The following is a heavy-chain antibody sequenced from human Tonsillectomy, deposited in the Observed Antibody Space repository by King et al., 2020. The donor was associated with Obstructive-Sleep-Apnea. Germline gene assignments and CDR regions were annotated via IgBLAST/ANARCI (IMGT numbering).Heavy chain of an antibody. CDR1: GGSLSNYY. D-gene: IGHD5-12*01. Sequence: QLQESGPGLVKPSETLSLTCTVSGGSLSNYYWSWIRQPPGKGLEWVGYIYYSGNTNFNPSLKSRVTISADTSKIPFSLGLGLVTAADTAGYYCARHRGVEDYGGYGDYFDYWGQGTLVTVSS. CDR3: ARHRGVEDYGGYGDYFDY. CDR2: IYYSGNT. J-gene: IGHJ4*02. V-gene: IGHV4-59*08.